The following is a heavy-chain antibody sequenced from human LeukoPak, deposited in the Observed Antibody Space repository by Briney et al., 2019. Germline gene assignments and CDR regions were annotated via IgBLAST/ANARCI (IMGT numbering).Heavy chain of an antibody. CDR3: AGGATIVDYYYGMDV. CDR2: ISWNSGSI. Sequence: GGSLRLSCAASGFTFDDYAMHWVRQAPGKGLEWVSGISWNSGSIGYADSVKGRFTISRDNSKNSLYLQMNSLRDEDTALYYCAGGATIVDYYYGMDVWGQGTTVTVSS. CDR1: GFTFDDYA. V-gene: IGHV3-9*01. D-gene: IGHD1-26*01. J-gene: IGHJ6*02.